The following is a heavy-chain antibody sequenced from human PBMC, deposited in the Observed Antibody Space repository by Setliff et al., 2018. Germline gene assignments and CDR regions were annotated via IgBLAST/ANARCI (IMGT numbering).Heavy chain of an antibody. Sequence: ASETLSLTCTVSGGSISSGVYYWAWIRQPPGKGLEWIGRIYYRGTTYSNASLASRLTISVDTAKNQFSLKLTSVTAADTAVYYCARTGTYRYFDYWGQGTRVTVSS. V-gene: IGHV4-39*01. D-gene: IGHD1-1*01. CDR2: IYYRGTT. J-gene: IGHJ4*02. CDR3: ARTGTYRYFDY. CDR1: GGSISSGVYY.